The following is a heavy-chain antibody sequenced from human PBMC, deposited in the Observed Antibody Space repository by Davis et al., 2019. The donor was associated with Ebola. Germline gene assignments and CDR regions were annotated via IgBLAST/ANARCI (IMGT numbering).Heavy chain of an antibody. CDR2: ISYDGSNK. CDR3: AKDRRFITGTIMYYYGMDV. J-gene: IGHJ6*02. Sequence: GESLKISCAASGFTFSSYGMHWVRQAPGKGLEWVAVISYDGSNKYYADSVKGRFTISRDNSKNTLFLQMNDLRGEDTAIYYCAKDRRFITGTIMYYYGMDVWGQGTTVTVSS. V-gene: IGHV3-30*18. D-gene: IGHD1-20*01. CDR1: GFTFSSYG.